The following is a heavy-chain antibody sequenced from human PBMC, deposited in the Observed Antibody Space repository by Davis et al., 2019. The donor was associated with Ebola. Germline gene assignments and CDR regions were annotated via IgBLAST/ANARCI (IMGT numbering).Heavy chain of an antibody. J-gene: IGHJ4*02. CDR2: ISAYNGNT. CDR3: ARDTSGIAVAGQ. D-gene: IGHD6-19*01. V-gene: IGHV1-18*01. Sequence: ASVKVSCKASGGTFSSYAISWVRQAPGQGLEWMGWISAYNGNTNYAQKLQGRVTMTTDTSTSTAYMELRSLRSDDTAVYYCARDTSGIAVAGQWGQGTLVTVSS. CDR1: GGTFSSYA.